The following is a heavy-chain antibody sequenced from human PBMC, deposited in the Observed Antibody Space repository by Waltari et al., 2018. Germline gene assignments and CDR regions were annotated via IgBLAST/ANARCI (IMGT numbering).Heavy chain of an antibody. CDR1: GGSVSVYY. D-gene: IGHD4-17*01. CDR2: IYSIGST. Sequence: QVQLQESGPGLVKPSETLSLTCNVSGGSVSVYYWSWIRQPAGKGLEWIGRIYSIGSTNYNPSLKSRVSMSVDTSKNQFSLRLSSVTAADTAVYYCAGATSYGGDYFDSWGLGTLVAVSS. J-gene: IGHJ4*02. V-gene: IGHV4-4*07. CDR3: AGATSYGGDYFDS.